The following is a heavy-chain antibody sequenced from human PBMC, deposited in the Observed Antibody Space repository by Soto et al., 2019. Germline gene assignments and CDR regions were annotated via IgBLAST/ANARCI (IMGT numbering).Heavy chain of an antibody. J-gene: IGHJ4*02. CDR1: GGSISSSSYY. CDR2: IYYSGRT. D-gene: IGHD2-21*02. Sequence: SETLSLTCTVSGGSISSSSYYWGWIRQPPGKGLEWIGSIYYSGRTYYNPSFKSRVTISIDTSKNQFSLKLSSVTATDTAVYYCARQRTTVVTQAYFDHWGQGALVTVSS. CDR3: ARQRTTVVTQAYFDH. V-gene: IGHV4-39*01.